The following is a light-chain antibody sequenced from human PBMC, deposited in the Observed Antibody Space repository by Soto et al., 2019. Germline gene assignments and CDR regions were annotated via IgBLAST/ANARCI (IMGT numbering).Light chain of an antibody. J-gene: IGLJ1*01. CDR3: QSYDSSLSGVV. Sequence: QSVLTQPPSVSGAPGQRVTISCTGSSSNIGAGYDVHWYQQLPGTAPKLLIYGNSNRPSGVPDRFSGSMSGTSASLAITGLQAEDEADYYCQSYDSSLSGVVFGTGTKLTVL. CDR1: SSNIGAGYD. V-gene: IGLV1-40*01. CDR2: GNS.